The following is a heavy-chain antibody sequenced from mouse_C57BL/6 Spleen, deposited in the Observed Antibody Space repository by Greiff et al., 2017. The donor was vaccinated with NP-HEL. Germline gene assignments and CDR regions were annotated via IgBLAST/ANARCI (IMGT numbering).Heavy chain of an antibody. CDR3: ARSNPRQPFDY. CDR2: INPGSGGT. V-gene: IGHV1-54*01. J-gene: IGHJ2*01. CDR1: GYAFTNYL. D-gene: IGHD3-2*01. Sequence: VQLVESGAELVRPGTSVKVSCKASGYAFTNYLIEWVKQRPGQGLEWIGVINPGSGGTNYNEKFKGKATLTADKSSSTAYMQLSSLTSEDSAVYFCARSNPRQPFDYWGQGTTLTVSS.